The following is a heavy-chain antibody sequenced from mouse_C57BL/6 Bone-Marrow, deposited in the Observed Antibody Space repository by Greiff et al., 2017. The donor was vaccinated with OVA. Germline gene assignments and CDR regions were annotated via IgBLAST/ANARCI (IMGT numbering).Heavy chain of an antibody. V-gene: IGHV1-82*01. Sequence: QVQLQQSGPELVKPGASVKISCKASGYAFSSSWMNWVKQRPGKGLEWIGRICPGDGDTNYNGKFKGKATLTADKSSSTAYMQLSSLPSEDSAVYFCAVITTVNAYWGQGTLVTVSA. D-gene: IGHD1-1*01. CDR3: AVITTVNAY. CDR1: GYAFSSSW. CDR2: ICPGDGDT. J-gene: IGHJ3*01.